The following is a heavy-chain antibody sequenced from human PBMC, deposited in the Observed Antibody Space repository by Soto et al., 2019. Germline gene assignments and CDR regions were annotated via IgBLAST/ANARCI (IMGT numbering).Heavy chain of an antibody. Sequence: PSETLSLTCAVYGGSFSGYYWSWIRQPPGKGLEWIGEINHSGSTNYNPSLKSRVTISVDTSKNQFSLKLSSVTAADTAVYYCARMRRARDYGFWDYYYYYMDVWGKGTTVTVSS. J-gene: IGHJ6*03. CDR2: INHSGST. CDR1: GGSFSGYY. V-gene: IGHV4-34*01. D-gene: IGHD4-17*01. CDR3: ARMRRARDYGFWDYYYYYMDV.